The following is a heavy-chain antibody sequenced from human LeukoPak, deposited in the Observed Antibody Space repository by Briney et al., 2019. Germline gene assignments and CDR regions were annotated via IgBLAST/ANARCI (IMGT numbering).Heavy chain of an antibody. D-gene: IGHD2-15*01. CDR2: ISYDGSNK. Sequence: GRSLRLSCAASGFTFSNYVMHWVRQAPGKGLEWVAVISYDGSNKYYADSVKGRFTISRDNSKNTLYLQMNSLRAEDTAVYYCAKNRLVVVVAATGGRAGMDVWGQGTLVTVSS. CDR1: GFTFSNYV. J-gene: IGHJ4*02. V-gene: IGHV3-30*18. CDR3: AKNRLVVVVAATGGRAGMDV.